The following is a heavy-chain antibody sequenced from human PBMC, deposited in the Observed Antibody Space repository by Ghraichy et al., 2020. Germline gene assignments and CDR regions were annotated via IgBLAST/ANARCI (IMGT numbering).Heavy chain of an antibody. CDR1: GFTFGGHY. D-gene: IGHD1-26*01. CDR3: ARSGSYLGFDY. V-gene: IGHV3-72*01. CDR2: TRNKANSYTT. Sequence: GGSLRLSCAASGFTFGGHYMDWVRQAPGKGLEWVGRTRNKANSYTTEYAASVKGRFTISRDDSKNSLYLQMNSLKTEDTAVYYCARSGSYLGFDYWGQGTLVTVSS. J-gene: IGHJ4*02.